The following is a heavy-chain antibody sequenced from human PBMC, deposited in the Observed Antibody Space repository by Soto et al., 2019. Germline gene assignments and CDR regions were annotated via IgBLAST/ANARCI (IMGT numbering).Heavy chain of an antibody. CDR2: ITSSGSTT. Sequence: QVQLVESGGDLVKPGGYLRLSCAASGFTFSDDYMSWIRQAPGKGLEWVSSITSSGSTTYYTDCVKGRFTISRDNAKNSLYLQMTSLRAEDTAVYYCARERYSYGPYYFDYWGKGSLVTVSS. D-gene: IGHD5-18*01. J-gene: IGHJ4*02. CDR3: ARERYSYGPYYFDY. CDR1: GFTFSDDY. V-gene: IGHV3-11*01.